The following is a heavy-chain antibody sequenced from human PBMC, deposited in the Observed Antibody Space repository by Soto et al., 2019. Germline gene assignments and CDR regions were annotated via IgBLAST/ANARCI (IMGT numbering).Heavy chain of an antibody. CDR1: GDSVSSDIYY. J-gene: IGHJ4*02. D-gene: IGHD3-22*01. Sequence: SETLSLTCTVSGDSVSSDIYYWSWIRQPPGKGLEWIGFYHSGRTDYNPSLKSRLTISADTSKNQFSLMLTSVTVADTAVYYCASDSSGYYRIFDYWGQGTLVTVSS. CDR3: ASDSSGYYRIFDY. CDR2: YHSGRT. V-gene: IGHV4-61*01.